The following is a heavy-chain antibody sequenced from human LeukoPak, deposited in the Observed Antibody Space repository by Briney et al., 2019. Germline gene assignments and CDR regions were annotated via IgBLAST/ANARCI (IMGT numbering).Heavy chain of an antibody. CDR3: ARDRDYFDA. V-gene: IGHV4-59*11. CDR2: FYYTTNP. Sequence: SETLSLTCSVSGGSISDHFWSWIRLSPGKGLGWIGNFYYTTNPNYNPSLARRVTISVDTSKDQLSLKLKSVTAADTAVYYCARDRDYFDAWGQGTRVTVSS. D-gene: IGHD4-17*01. J-gene: IGHJ5*02. CDR1: GGSISDHF.